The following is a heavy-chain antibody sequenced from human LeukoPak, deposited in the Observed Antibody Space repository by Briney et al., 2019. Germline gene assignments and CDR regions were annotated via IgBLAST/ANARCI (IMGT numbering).Heavy chain of an antibody. CDR3: VRDYSNFMQGD. D-gene: IGHD4-11*01. V-gene: IGHV4-39*02. J-gene: IGHJ4*02. CDR2: IYSGGET. CDR1: GDSISSSHYY. Sequence: PSETLSLTCTVSGDSISSSHYYWGWIRQSPGKGLEWIGSIYSGGETHYNPSLNSRVTIFLDTSKNRFSLNLISVTATDTAVYYCVRDYSNFMQGDWGQGTLVTVSS.